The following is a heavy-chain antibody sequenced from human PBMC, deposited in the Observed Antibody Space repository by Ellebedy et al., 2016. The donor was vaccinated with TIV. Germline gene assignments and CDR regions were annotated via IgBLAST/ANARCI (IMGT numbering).Heavy chain of an antibody. Sequence: GESLKISXAASGFTFSDYYMNWIRQAPGKGLEWISYISSSGSTIYYADSVKGRFTISRDNAKNSLYLQMNSLRAEDTAVYYCAKDRTVAGTGGFYYSMDVWGKGTTVTVSS. J-gene: IGHJ6*03. CDR3: AKDRTVAGTGGFYYSMDV. V-gene: IGHV3-11*01. CDR1: GFTFSDYY. CDR2: ISSSGSTI. D-gene: IGHD6-13*01.